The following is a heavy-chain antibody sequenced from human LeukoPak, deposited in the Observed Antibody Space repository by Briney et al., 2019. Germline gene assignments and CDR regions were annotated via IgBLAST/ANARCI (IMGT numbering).Heavy chain of an antibody. CDR2: IKWKGDKT. CDR1: GFTFSSYS. Sequence: GGSLRLSCAASGFTFSSYSRKWVRRAPGKGLEWVSGIKWKGDKTAYADSVKGRFTNSRDNAKNCLYLQMNSLRAEDTALYCCATLRGWGQGTMVTVSS. CDR3: ATLRG. J-gene: IGHJ3*01. V-gene: IGHV3-20*04.